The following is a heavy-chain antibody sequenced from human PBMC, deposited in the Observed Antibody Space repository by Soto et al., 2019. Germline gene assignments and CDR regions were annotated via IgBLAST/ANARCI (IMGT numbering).Heavy chain of an antibody. CDR2: IYYSGTT. D-gene: IGHD5-18*01. V-gene: IGHV4-30-4*01. CDR3: ARLPALRDSAMARYCDY. CDR1: GGSISSGDYY. Sequence: LSLTCTVSGGSISSGDYYWSWIRQPPGKGLEWIGYIYYSGTTYYNPSLKSRVTISVDTSKNQFSLKLSSVTAADTAVYYCARLPALRDSAMARYCDYWGQGTRVTVSS. J-gene: IGHJ4*02.